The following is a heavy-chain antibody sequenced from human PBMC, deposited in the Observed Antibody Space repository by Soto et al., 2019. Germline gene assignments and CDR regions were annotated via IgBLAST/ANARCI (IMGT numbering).Heavy chain of an antibody. CDR3: TWGYGSGSYYSDV. D-gene: IGHD3-10*01. J-gene: IGHJ6*02. V-gene: IGHV3-49*04. CDR1: GFTFGDYA. Sequence: PGGSLRLSCTASGFTFGDYAMSWVRQAPGKGLEWVGFIRSKAYGGTTEYAASVKGRFTISRDDSKSIAYLQMNSLKTEATAVYYCTWGYGSGSYYSDVWGQGTTVTVSS. CDR2: IRSKAYGGTT.